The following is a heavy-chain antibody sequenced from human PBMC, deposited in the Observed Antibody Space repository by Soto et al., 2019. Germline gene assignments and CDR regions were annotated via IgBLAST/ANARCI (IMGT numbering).Heavy chain of an antibody. V-gene: IGHV4-59*12. D-gene: IGHD3-10*01. CDR2: IHYSGST. Sequence: SETLSLTCTVSGVSFSSYYWSWIRQPPGKGLEWIGYIHYSGSTSYNPSLKSRVTISVDTSKNQFSLMLSSVTAADTAVYYCARSVTPWGQGTLVTVSS. CDR3: ARSVTP. J-gene: IGHJ5*02. CDR1: GVSFSSYY.